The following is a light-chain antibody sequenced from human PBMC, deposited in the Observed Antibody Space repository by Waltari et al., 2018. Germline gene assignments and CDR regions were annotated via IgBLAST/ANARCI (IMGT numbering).Light chain of an antibody. CDR1: QSVGTK. CDR3: QQYNLWPWT. Sequence: EIVMTQSPVTLSVSPGERATLSCRASQSVGTKLAWYQQKPGQAPRHRIYGASTRATGIAARFSGSGSGTEFTLTISSLQSEDFAIYYCQQYNLWPWTFDQGTKVDIK. J-gene: IGKJ1*01. CDR2: GAS. V-gene: IGKV3-15*01.